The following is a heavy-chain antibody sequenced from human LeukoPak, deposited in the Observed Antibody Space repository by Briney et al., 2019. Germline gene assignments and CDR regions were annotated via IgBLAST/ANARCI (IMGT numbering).Heavy chain of an antibody. CDR3: ARPGYYDNSGFNFDY. Sequence: SETLSLTCTVSGGSISSSTVYWGWIRQPPGKGLEWIGGINYSGYTYYNPSLKSRVTISVDTPKDQFSLKLSSVTAADTAVYYCARPGYYDNSGFNFDYWGQGTLVTVSS. CDR1: GGSISSSTVY. J-gene: IGHJ4*02. D-gene: IGHD3-22*01. V-gene: IGHV4-39*01. CDR2: INYSGYT.